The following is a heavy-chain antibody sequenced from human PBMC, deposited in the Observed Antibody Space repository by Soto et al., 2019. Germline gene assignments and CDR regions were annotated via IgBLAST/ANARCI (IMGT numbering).Heavy chain of an antibody. V-gene: IGHV1-18*01. Sequence: GASVKVSCTASGYTFTSYGSSWVRQAPGQGLEWMGWISAYNGNTNYAQKLQGRVTMTTDTSTSTAYMELRSLRSDDTAVYYCARDLEARWFDPWGQGTLVTVSS. D-gene: IGHD1-1*01. CDR3: ARDLEARWFDP. CDR2: ISAYNGNT. CDR1: GYTFTSYG. J-gene: IGHJ5*02.